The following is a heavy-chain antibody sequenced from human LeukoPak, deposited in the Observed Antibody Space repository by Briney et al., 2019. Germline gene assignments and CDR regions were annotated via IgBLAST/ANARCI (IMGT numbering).Heavy chain of an antibody. CDR3: ARDALSGSYEY. V-gene: IGHV3-66*02. CDR1: GFTVSSNY. Sequence: GRCLRLSCAASGFTVSSNYMSWVRQAPGKGLEWVSVIYSGGSTYYADSVTGRFTISRDHSKNTLYLQMNSLRAEDTAVYYCARDALSGSYEYWGQGTLVTVSS. J-gene: IGHJ4*02. D-gene: IGHD1-26*01. CDR2: IYSGGST.